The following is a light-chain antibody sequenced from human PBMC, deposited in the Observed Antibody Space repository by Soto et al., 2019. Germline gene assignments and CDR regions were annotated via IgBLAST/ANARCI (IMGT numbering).Light chain of an antibody. CDR2: KAS. J-gene: IGKJ1*01. CDR3: QQYNDYPWT. CDR1: QSISSW. V-gene: IGKV1-5*03. Sequence: DIQMTQSPSTLSASVGDRVTITCRASQSISSWLAWYQQKPGKAPKLLIYKASSLESGVPSRFSGCGSGTEFTLTISSLQPDDFATYYCQQYNDYPWTFGQGTNVEIK.